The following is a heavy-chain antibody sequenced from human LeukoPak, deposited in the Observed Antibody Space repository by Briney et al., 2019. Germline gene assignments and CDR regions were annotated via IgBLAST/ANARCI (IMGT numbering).Heavy chain of an antibody. D-gene: IGHD5-18*01. J-gene: IGHJ4*02. CDR3: ARDTAMATFDY. CDR2: IYPGDSDT. CDR1: GYGFTSYW. Sequence: GSSLQISSKGSGYGFTSYWICWVRRMRGQGLEWMGIIYPGDSDTRYSPSFQGQVTISADKSITTAYLQWSSLKASDTAMYYCARDTAMATFDYWGQGTLVTVSS. V-gene: IGHV5-51*01.